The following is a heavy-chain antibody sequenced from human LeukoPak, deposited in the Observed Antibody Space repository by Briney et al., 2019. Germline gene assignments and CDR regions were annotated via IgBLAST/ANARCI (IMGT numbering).Heavy chain of an antibody. Sequence: PGGTLSLSCAASGCTFSSYAMNWVRQPPGKGLEWIWSISGSGDNTYYADSVNGRFTISRDNANNPLYMQMNSLRAEDTAVYYCARAPYGSGSYHMDVWGKGTTVTVSS. CDR1: GCTFSSYA. D-gene: IGHD3-10*01. CDR3: ARAPYGSGSYHMDV. V-gene: IGHV3-21*01. CDR2: ISGSGDNT. J-gene: IGHJ6*03.